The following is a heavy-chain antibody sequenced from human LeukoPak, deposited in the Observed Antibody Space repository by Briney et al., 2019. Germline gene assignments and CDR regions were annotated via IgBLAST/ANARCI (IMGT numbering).Heavy chain of an antibody. CDR1: GGSISSGGYY. V-gene: IGHV4-31*03. CDR3: ARATYYYDSSGTERLYYFDY. CDR2: IYYSGST. D-gene: IGHD3-22*01. J-gene: IGHJ4*02. Sequence: SETLSLTCTVSGGSISSGGYYWGWIRQHPGKGLEWIGYIYYSGSTYYNPSLKSRVTISVDTSKNQFSLKLSSVTAADTAVYYCARATYYYDSSGTERLYYFDYWGQGTLVTVSS.